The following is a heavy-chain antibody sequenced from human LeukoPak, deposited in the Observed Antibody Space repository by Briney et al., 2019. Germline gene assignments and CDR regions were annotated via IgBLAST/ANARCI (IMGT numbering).Heavy chain of an antibody. CDR2: RKQDESEK. CDR3: ARVGFSALDI. D-gene: IGHD3-3*01. Sequence: QPGGSLILSCAASGFTFSRYLMSGGRQAPGKGLEWVANRKQDESEKYYVDSVKGRFSISRDNAKKSLYLQMNSLRAEDTAEYYCARVGFSALDIWGQGTKVTVSS. V-gene: IGHV3-7*04. CDR1: GFTFSRYL. J-gene: IGHJ3*02.